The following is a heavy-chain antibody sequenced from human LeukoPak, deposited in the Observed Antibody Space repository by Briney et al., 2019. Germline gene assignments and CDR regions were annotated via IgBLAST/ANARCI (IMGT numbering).Heavy chain of an antibody. D-gene: IGHD6-19*01. CDR3: AKGKYSSGWY. CDR2: ISSSSSTI. Sequence: GGSLRLSCAASGFTFSNYSMNWVRQAPGKGLEWVSYISSSSSTIYYADSVKGRFTISRDNSKNTLYLQMNSLRAEDTAVYYCAKGKYSSGWYWGQGTLVTVSS. CDR1: GFTFSNYS. J-gene: IGHJ4*02. V-gene: IGHV3-48*01.